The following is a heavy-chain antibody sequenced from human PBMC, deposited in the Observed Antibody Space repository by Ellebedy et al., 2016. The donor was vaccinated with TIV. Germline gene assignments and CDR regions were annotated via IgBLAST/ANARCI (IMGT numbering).Heavy chain of an antibody. Sequence: ASVKVSCXASGYTFTGYYMHWVRQAPGQGLEWMGWINPNSGGTNYAQKFQGWVTMTRDTSISTAYMELSRLRSDDTAVYYCARDQNGSGGNLDYWGRGTLVTVSS. CDR2: INPNSGGT. D-gene: IGHD6-19*01. CDR1: GYTFTGYY. CDR3: ARDQNGSGGNLDY. J-gene: IGHJ4*02. V-gene: IGHV1-2*04.